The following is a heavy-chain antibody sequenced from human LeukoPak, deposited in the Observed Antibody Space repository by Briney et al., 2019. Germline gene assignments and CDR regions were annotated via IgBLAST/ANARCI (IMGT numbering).Heavy chain of an antibody. CDR2: INTDGTVT. Sequence: GGSLRLSCAASGFTFSKYWMLWVRQAPGEGLESVSRINTDGTVTTYADSVKGRFTLARDNADNKMLLQMHSVSDEDTAVYYCATKQWLAPPPDSWGQGTPVTVSS. D-gene: IGHD6-19*01. CDR3: ATKQWLAPPPDS. V-gene: IGHV3-74*01. J-gene: IGHJ4*02. CDR1: GFTFSKYW.